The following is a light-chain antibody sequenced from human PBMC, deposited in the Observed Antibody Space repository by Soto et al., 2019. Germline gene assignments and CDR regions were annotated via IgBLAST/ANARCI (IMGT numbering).Light chain of an antibody. V-gene: IGKV3-20*01. CDR1: QSLSGNY. CDR2: RAS. J-gene: IGKJ1*01. CDR3: QHYGASPWT. Sequence: NVLTQSPGTLSLSPGERATLSCRASQSLSGNYLAWYQQKPGQAPWVLIYRASIRATGISDRFSGSGSGTDFTLTISRLEPEDFAVYYCQHYGASPWTFGQGTKVEIK.